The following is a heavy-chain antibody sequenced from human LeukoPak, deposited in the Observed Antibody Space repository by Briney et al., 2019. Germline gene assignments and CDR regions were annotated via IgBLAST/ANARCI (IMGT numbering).Heavy chain of an antibody. CDR1: GFTFSSYW. J-gene: IGHJ4*02. D-gene: IGHD6-13*01. Sequence: GGSLRLSCAASGFTFSSYWMNWVRQAPGKGLVWVSRIASDGSSTYYADSVKGRFTISRDNSKNALYLQMNSLRAEDTAVYYCAKGSSPFDYWGQGTLVTVSS. CDR3: AKGSSPFDY. CDR2: IASDGSST. V-gene: IGHV3-74*01.